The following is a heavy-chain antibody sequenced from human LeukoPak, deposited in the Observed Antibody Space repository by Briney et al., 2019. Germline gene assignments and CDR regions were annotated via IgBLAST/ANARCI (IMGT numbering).Heavy chain of an antibody. CDR1: GGTFSSYA. CDR2: IIPIFGTA. J-gene: IGHJ6*04. Sequence: ASVKVSCKASGGTFSSYAISWVRQAPGQGLEWMGGIIPIFGTANYAQKFQGRVTITADESTSTAYMELSSLRSEDTAVYYCARHVSSGWYYYYYGMDVWGKGTTVTVSS. CDR3: ARHVSSGWYYYYYGMDV. V-gene: IGHV1-69*13. D-gene: IGHD6-19*01.